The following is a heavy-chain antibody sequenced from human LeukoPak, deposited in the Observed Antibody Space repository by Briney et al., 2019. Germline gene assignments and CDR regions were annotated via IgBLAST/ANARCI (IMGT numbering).Heavy chain of an antibody. CDR3: ARRSSARYGDAFDI. Sequence: PSETLSLTCTVSGGSISSSTYYWGWVRQPPGQGLEWIGSIYYRGSTYYNSSLKSRVTISVDTSKNQFSLKLSSVTAADTAVYYCARRSSARYGDAFDIWAQGTMVTVSS. V-gene: IGHV4-39*07. CDR2: IYYRGST. D-gene: IGHD6-19*01. J-gene: IGHJ3*02. CDR1: GGSISSSTYY.